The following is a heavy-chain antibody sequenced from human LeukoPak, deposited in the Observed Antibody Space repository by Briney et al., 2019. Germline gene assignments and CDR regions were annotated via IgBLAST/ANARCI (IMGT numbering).Heavy chain of an antibody. CDR1: GFRFSNYS. CDR3: AKGGYDYVEIGYFDY. D-gene: IGHD5-12*01. CDR2: IIGSSGST. J-gene: IGHJ4*02. Sequence: GGSLRLSCAASGFRFSNYSMNWVRQAPGKVLEWVSLIIGSSGSTFYADSVKGRFTISRDISKNTLYLQMNSLRDEDTAVYYCAKGGYDYVEIGYFDYWGQGSLVTVSS. V-gene: IGHV3-23*01.